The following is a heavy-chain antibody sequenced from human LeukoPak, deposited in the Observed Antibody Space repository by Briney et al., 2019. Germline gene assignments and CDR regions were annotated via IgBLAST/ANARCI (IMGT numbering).Heavy chain of an antibody. V-gene: IGHV1-18*01. CDR2: ISAYNGNT. Sequence: ASVKVSCKASGYTFTSYGIGWVRPAPGQGLGWMGWISAYNGNTNYAQKLKGRVTMTTDTSTSTAYMEPRSLRSDDTAVYYCARGPTMYSSGWYGDYWGQGTLVTVSS. CDR3: ARGPTMYSSGWYGDY. D-gene: IGHD6-19*01. CDR1: GYTFTSYG. J-gene: IGHJ4*02.